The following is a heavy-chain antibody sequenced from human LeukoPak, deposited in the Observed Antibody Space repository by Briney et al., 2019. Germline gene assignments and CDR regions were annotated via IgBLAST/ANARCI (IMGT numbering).Heavy chain of an antibody. D-gene: IGHD3-3*01. J-gene: IGHJ5*02. CDR1: GYSFTSYW. V-gene: IGHV5-51*01. Sequence: GESLKISCKGSGYSFTSYWIGWVRQMPGKGLEWMGIIYPGDSDTRYSPSFQGQVTISADKSISTAYLQWSSLRASDTAMYYCAIFDFLFGEIDNWFDPWGQGTLVTVSS. CDR3: AIFDFLFGEIDNWFDP. CDR2: IYPGDSDT.